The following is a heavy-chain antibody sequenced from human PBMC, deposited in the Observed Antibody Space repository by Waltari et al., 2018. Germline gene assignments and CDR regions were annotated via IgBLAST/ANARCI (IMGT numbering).Heavy chain of an antibody. Sequence: QVQLQQWGAGLLKPSETLSLTCAVYGGSFSGYYWSWIRQPPGKGLEWIGEINHSGSTNYNPSLKSRVTISVDTSKNQFSLKLSSVTAADTAVYYCARLDSSNHNWFDPWGQGTLVTVSS. V-gene: IGHV4-34*01. CDR1: GGSFSGYY. D-gene: IGHD6-13*01. J-gene: IGHJ5*02. CDR3: ARLDSSNHNWFDP. CDR2: INHSGST.